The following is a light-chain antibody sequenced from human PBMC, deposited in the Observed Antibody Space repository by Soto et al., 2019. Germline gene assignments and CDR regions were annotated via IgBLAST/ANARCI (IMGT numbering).Light chain of an antibody. Sequence: QSVLTQPPSASGTPGQGVTISCSGSTSNTGSNYVYWYQQLPGTAPKLLIYRNNQRRSGVPDRFSGSKSGTSASLAISGLRSDDEADYFCATWDDSLNGFYVFGTGTKVTVL. V-gene: IGLV1-47*01. CDR3: ATWDDSLNGFYV. J-gene: IGLJ1*01. CDR1: TSNTGSNY. CDR2: RNN.